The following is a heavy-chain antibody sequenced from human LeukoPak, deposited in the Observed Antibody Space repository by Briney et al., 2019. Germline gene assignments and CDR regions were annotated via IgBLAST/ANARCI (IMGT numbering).Heavy chain of an antibody. CDR2: ISGSGGST. Sequence: GGSLRLSCVDSGFTFRNYAMSWVRQAPGKGLEWVSAISGSGGSTYYADSVKGRFTISRDNSKNTLYLQMNSLRAEDTAVYYCAKDFPVTGDAFDIWGQGTMVTVSS. CDR3: AKDFPVTGDAFDI. D-gene: IGHD2-21*02. V-gene: IGHV3-23*01. CDR1: GFTFRNYA. J-gene: IGHJ3*02.